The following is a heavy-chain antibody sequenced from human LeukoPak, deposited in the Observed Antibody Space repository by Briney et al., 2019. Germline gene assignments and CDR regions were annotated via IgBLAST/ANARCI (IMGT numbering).Heavy chain of an antibody. CDR3: ARVSRWFLAVAGYADY. CDR1: GGSFSGYS. CDR2: TNHRGST. D-gene: IGHD6-19*01. V-gene: IGHV4-34*01. J-gene: IGHJ4*02. Sequence: PSETPSLTCAFSGGSFSGYSWSWIRQTPGQGLEWIGETNHRGSTNYNPSLKSRVTISVDTSKSQFSLRLTSVTAADTAVYYCARVSRWFLAVAGYADYWGQGTQVTVSS.